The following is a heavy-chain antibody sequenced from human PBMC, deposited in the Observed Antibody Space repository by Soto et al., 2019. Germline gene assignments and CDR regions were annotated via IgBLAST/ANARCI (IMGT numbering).Heavy chain of an antibody. Sequence: ETLSLTCIVSGESIRSSSYYWGWIRQPPGKGLEWIGSIYYSGRTYYNPSFKSRVTISIDTSKNQFSLKLSSVTATDTAVYYCARQRTTVVTQAYFDHWGQGALVTVPS. CDR2: IYYSGRT. J-gene: IGHJ4*02. CDR1: GESIRSSSYY. V-gene: IGHV4-39*01. D-gene: IGHD2-21*02. CDR3: ARQRTTVVTQAYFDH.